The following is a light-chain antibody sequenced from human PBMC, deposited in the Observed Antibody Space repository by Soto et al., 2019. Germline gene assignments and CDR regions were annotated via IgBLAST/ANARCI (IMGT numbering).Light chain of an antibody. Sequence: QLVLTQSPSASASLGASVKLTCTLSSGHINYSIAWHQQQQEKGPRFLMKLNSDGSHSKGDGIPDRFSGSSSEAERYLTNSTLQSEDEADYYCQTWVTGIHIFGGGTKLTVL. J-gene: IGLJ2*01. CDR3: QTWVTGIHI. V-gene: IGLV4-69*01. CDR1: SGHINYS. CDR2: LNSDGSH.